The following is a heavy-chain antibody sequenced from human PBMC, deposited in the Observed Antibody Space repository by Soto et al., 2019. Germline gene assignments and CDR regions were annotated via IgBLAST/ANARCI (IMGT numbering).Heavy chain of an antibody. Sequence: PSETLSLTCTVSGGSLSSGYYWIWIRQPPGKGLEWIGEINHSGSTNYNPSLKSRVTISVDTSKNQFSLKLSSVTAADTAVYYCARRAVTTDYWGQGTLVTVSS. CDR3: ARRAVTTDY. J-gene: IGHJ4*02. D-gene: IGHD4-17*01. CDR2: INHSGST. V-gene: IGHV4-34*01. CDR1: GGSLSSGYY.